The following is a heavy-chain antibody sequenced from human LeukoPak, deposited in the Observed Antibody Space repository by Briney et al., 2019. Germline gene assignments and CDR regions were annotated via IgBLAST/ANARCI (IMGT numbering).Heavy chain of an antibody. J-gene: IGHJ6*02. D-gene: IGHD7-27*01. CDR1: GFTFSSYS. Sequence: GRSLRLSCAASGFTFSSYSMNWVRQAPGKGLEWVSYISSSSSTIYYADSVKGRFTVSRDNAKNSLYLQMNSLRDEDTAVYYCARDPSTVWVLYYYYGMDVWGQGTTVTVSS. CDR2: ISSSSSTI. V-gene: IGHV3-48*02. CDR3: ARDPSTVWVLYYYYGMDV.